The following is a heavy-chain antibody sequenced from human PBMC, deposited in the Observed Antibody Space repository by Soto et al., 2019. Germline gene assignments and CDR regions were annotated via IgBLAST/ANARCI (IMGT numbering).Heavy chain of an antibody. J-gene: IGHJ6*02. CDR2: VSTFHGDT. Sequence: QPQLVQSGGEVRKPGASVTVSCKASGYSFTDDGISWVRQAPGQGLEWMGWVSTFHGDTNSAQKFRDRLTLTTDASTTTAFLELRSLTSADTAVYYCARDLAGTTGGMDVWGQGTTVYVSS. CDR1: GYSFTDDG. D-gene: IGHD6-13*01. V-gene: IGHV1-18*01. CDR3: ARDLAGTTGGMDV.